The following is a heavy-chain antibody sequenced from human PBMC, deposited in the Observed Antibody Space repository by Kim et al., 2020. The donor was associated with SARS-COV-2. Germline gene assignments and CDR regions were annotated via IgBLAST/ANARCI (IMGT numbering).Heavy chain of an antibody. D-gene: IGHD5-18*01. Sequence: RFTISRNNSKNTLYLQMNSLRAEDTAVYYCAREKRGYSYVEFGYYYGMDVWGQGTTVTVSS. CDR3: AREKRGYSYVEFGYYYGMDV. J-gene: IGHJ6*02. V-gene: IGHV3-30*07.